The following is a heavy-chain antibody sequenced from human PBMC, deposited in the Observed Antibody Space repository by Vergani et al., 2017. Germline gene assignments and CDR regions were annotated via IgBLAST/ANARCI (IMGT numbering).Heavy chain of an antibody. CDR2: IIPIFGTA. D-gene: IGHD2-2*01. CDR1: GGTFSSYA. V-gene: IGHV1-69*01. Sequence: QVQLVQSGAEVKKPGSSVKVSCKASGGTFSSYAISWVRQAPGQGLEWMGGIIPIFGTANYAQKFQGRVTITADESTSTAYMELSSLRSEDTAVYYCARGDCSSTSCRSVAFDIWGQGTMVTVSS. CDR3: ARGDCSSTSCRSVAFDI. J-gene: IGHJ3*02.